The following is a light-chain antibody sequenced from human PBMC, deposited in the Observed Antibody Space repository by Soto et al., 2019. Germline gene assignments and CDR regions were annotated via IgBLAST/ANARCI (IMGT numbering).Light chain of an antibody. J-gene: IGLJ1*01. CDR1: ISNIGNSY. V-gene: IGLV1-51*01. CDR2: DNN. Sequence: QSVLTQPPSVSAAPGQKVTISCSGSISNIGNSYVSWYQQFPGTAPKLLIYDNNMRPSGIPDRFSGSKSGTSATLDISGLXXXXXXDYYCGTWDSSLSAGVFGTGTKLTVL. CDR3: GTWDSSLSAGV.